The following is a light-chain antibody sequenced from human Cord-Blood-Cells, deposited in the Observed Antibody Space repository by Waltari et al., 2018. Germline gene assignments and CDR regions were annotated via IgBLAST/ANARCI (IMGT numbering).Light chain of an antibody. CDR1: SSDVGGYNY. V-gene: IGLV2-14*01. CDR2: DVS. CDR3: SSYTSSSTLVV. J-gene: IGLJ2*01. Sequence: QSALTQPASVSGSPGQSITISCTGTSSDVGGYNYVSWYQQHPGKAPKLMIYDVSNWRSGVSNRFSGSKSGNTASLTISGLQAEDEADYYCSSYTSSSTLVVFGGGTKLTVL.